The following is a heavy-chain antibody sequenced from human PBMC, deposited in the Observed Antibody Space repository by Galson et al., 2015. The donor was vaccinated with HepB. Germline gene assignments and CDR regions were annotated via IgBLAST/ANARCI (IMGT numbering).Heavy chain of an antibody. CDR2: IVVGSGNT. D-gene: IGHD5-24*01. V-gene: IGHV1-58*01. CDR3: AAEGRDGYNPYFDY. J-gene: IGHJ4*02. CDR1: GFTFTSSA. Sequence: SVKVSCKASGFTFTSSAVQWVRQARGQRLEWIGWIVVGSGNTDYAQKFQERVTITRDMSTSTAYMELSSLRSEDTAVYYCAAEGRDGYNPYFDYWGQGTLVTVSS.